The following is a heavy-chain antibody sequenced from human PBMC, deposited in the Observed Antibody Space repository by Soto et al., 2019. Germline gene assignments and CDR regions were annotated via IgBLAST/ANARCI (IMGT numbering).Heavy chain of an antibody. Sequence: QVQLVQSGAEVKEPGASVKFSCKLSGYTFTRNGISWVRQAPGQGLEWVGCISTNSGNTDYAQKIQGRVTLTTDTSTNSAYLELRSLRSDDTAVYYCASDTDYMLVYWGQGTLVTVSS. CDR1: GYTFTRNG. J-gene: IGHJ4*02. D-gene: IGHD4-4*01. CDR2: ISTNSGNT. CDR3: ASDTDYMLVY. V-gene: IGHV1-18*01.